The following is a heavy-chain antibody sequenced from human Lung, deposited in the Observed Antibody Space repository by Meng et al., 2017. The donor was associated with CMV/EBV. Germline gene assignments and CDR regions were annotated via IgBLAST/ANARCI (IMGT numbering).Heavy chain of an antibody. J-gene: IGHJ4*01. V-gene: IGHV4-34*01. Sequence: GSLRLSCAVYGGSFSGYYWSWIRQPPGKGLEWVGEINHSGSTNYNQSLKSRVTISVDTYKNQFSLKLSSVTAADTAVYCCARGGFTCDFWSGYAFDYWGQGTLVTGAS. CDR2: INHSGST. CDR3: ARGGFTCDFWSGYAFDY. CDR1: GGSFSGYY. D-gene: IGHD3-3*01.